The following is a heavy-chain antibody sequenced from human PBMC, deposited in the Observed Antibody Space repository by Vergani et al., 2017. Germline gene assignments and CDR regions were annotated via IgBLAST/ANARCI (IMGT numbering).Heavy chain of an antibody. CDR2: IKSKTDGGTT. D-gene: IGHD3-3*01. Sequence: EVQLVVSGGGLVKPGGSLRLSCAASGFTFSNAWMSWVRQAPGKGLEWVGRIKSKTDGGTTDYAAPVKGRFTISRDDSKNTLYLQMNSLKTEDTAVYYCAREENYDFWSGRYTPPSFDYWGQGTLVTVSS. CDR1: GFTFSNAW. J-gene: IGHJ4*02. V-gene: IGHV3-15*01. CDR3: AREENYDFWSGRYTPPSFDY.